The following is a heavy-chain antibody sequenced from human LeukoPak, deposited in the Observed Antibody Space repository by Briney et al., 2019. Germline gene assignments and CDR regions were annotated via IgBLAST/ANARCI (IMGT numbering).Heavy chain of an antibody. V-gene: IGHV3-23*01. CDR3: AKVGAVVTTPRYFDY. Sequence: QAGGSLRLSCAASGFTFSSYALSWVRQAPGKGLEWVAAICGSGGNTYYADSVKGRFTISRDNSKNTLYLQMISLRAEDTAVYYCAKVGAVVTTPRYFDYWGQGTLVTVSS. J-gene: IGHJ4*02. CDR1: GFTFSSYA. CDR2: ICGSGGNT. D-gene: IGHD3-22*01.